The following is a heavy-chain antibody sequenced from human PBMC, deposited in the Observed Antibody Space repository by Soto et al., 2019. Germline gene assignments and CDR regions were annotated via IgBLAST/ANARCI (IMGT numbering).Heavy chain of an antibody. CDR2: ILPMLGMS. V-gene: IGHV1-69*02. Sequence: QVQLVQSGAEVKKPGSSVKVSCTASGDTFNFYTISWVRQAPGQGLEWMGRILPMLGMSNYAQNFQGRVTMIADKSTSTAYMELSSLRSEDTALYYCATNYGSGSAHFDNWGQGTLVTVSS. CDR3: ATNYGSGSAHFDN. J-gene: IGHJ4*02. D-gene: IGHD3-10*01. CDR1: GDTFNFYT.